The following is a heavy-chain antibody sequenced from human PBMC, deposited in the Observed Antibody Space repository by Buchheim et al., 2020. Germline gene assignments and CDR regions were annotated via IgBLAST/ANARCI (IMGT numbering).Heavy chain of an antibody. CDR1: GGTFSSYT. CDR2: NIPILGIA. D-gene: IGHD5-18*01. Sequence: QVQLVQSGAEVKKPGSSVKVSCKASGGTFSSYTISWVRQAPGQGLEWMGRNIPILGIANYAQKFQGRVTITADKSTSTASMELSSLRSEDTAVYYCARSDGDSYGYKFDPWGQGTL. CDR3: ARSDGDSYGYKFDP. V-gene: IGHV1-69*02. J-gene: IGHJ5*02.